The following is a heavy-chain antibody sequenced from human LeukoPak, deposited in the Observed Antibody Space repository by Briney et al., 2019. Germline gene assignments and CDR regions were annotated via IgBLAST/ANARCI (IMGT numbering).Heavy chain of an antibody. J-gene: IGHJ6*02. CDR3: ARKDIDGMDV. CDR1: GASFSRDY. CDR2: VNHSGST. V-gene: IGHV4-34*01. Sequence: SETLSLTCAVYGASFSRDYWSWIRQPPAKGVEWIGEVNHSGSTNYNPSLKSRVTISVDTSKNQFSLKLSSVTAADTAVYYCARKDIDGMDVWGQGTTVTVSS. D-gene: IGHD2-15*01.